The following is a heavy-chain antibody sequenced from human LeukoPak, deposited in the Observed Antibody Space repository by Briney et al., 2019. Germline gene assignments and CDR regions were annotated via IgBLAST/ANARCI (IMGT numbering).Heavy chain of an antibody. CDR3: ARMWGQLLTNAFDI. V-gene: IGHV3-21*01. D-gene: IGHD2-2*01. Sequence: PGGSLRLSCAASGFTFSSYSMNWVRQAPGKGLEWVSSISSSSSYIYYADSEKGRFTISRDNAKNSLYLQMNSLRAEDTAVYYCARMWGQLLTNAFDIWGQGIMVTVSS. CDR1: GFTFSSYS. J-gene: IGHJ3*02. CDR2: ISSSSSYI.